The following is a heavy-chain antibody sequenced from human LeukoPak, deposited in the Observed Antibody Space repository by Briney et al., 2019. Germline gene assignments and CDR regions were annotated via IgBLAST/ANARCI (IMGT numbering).Heavy chain of an antibody. CDR2: IKSKTDGGTT. Sequence: GGSLRLXCAASGFTFSNAWMCWVRQAPGKGLEWVGRIKSKTDGGTTDYAAPVKGRFTISRDDSKSIAYLQMNSLKTEDTAVYYCTREGVQSGYYFDYWGQGTLVTVSS. J-gene: IGHJ4*02. CDR3: TREGVQSGYYFDY. CDR1: GFTFSNAW. V-gene: IGHV3-15*01.